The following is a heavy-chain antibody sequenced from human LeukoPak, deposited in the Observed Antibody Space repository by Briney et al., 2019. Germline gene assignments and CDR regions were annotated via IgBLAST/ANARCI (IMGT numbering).Heavy chain of an antibody. Sequence: SETLSLTCTVSGGSISSGDYYWSWIRQPPGKGLEWVGYIYYSGSTYYNPSLKSRVTISVDTSKNQFSLKLSSVTAADTAVYYCARENYDSSGYYSVEAFDIWGQGTMVTVSS. V-gene: IGHV4-30-4*08. CDR1: GGSISSGDYY. CDR2: IYYSGST. D-gene: IGHD3-22*01. J-gene: IGHJ3*02. CDR3: ARENYDSSGYYSVEAFDI.